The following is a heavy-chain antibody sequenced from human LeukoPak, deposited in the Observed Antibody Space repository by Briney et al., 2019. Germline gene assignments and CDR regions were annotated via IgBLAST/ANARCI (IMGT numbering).Heavy chain of an antibody. CDR1: GFTFNMYA. Sequence: PGGSLRLSCTVSGFTFNMYALSWGRKGPGTGLEWVAAGSGSGGGSSFADSVKGRFTISRDNSKDTLYLQMNSLRAEDTAIYYCAKDAPLGYCSSASCYVARTKVFDQWGQGTQVTVSS. CDR2: GSGSGGGS. J-gene: IGHJ5*02. V-gene: IGHV3-23*01. CDR3: AKDAPLGYCSSASCYVARTKVFDQ. D-gene: IGHD2-2*01.